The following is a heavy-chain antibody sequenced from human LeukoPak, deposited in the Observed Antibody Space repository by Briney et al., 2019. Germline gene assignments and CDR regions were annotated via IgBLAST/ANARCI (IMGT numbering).Heavy chain of an antibody. CDR1: GFTFSSYN. CDR3: ASSTYYYDSSGTRHWYFDL. CDR2: ISISSTTI. Sequence: PGGSLRLSCAASGFTFSSYNMNWVRQAPGEGLEWVSYISISSTTIYYADSVKGRFTISRDNGKNSLSMQMNRLRAEDTAVYYCASSTYYYDSSGTRHWYFDLWGRGTLVTVSS. J-gene: IGHJ2*01. V-gene: IGHV3-48*01. D-gene: IGHD3-22*01.